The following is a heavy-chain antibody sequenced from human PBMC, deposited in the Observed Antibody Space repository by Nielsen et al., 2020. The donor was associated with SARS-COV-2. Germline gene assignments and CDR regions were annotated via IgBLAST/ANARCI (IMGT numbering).Heavy chain of an antibody. CDR1: GFTFSSYA. D-gene: IGHD6-19*01. CDR3: ARDWASYSSGWQWC. CDR2: ISYDGSNK. J-gene: IGHJ4*02. V-gene: IGHV3-30*04. Sequence: GGSLRLSCAASGFTFSSYAMHWVRQAPGKGLEWVAVISYDGSNKYYADSVKGRFTISRDNSKNTLYLQMNSLRAEDTAVYYCARDWASYSSGWQWCWGQGTLVTVSS.